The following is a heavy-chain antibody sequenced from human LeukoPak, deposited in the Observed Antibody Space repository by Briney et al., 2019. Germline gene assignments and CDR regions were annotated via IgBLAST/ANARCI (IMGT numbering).Heavy chain of an antibody. CDR2: IIPIVNMV. J-gene: IGHJ4*02. CDR1: GDVFSTYV. Sequence: SVKVSCKASGDVFSTYVFTWVRQAPGQGLEWMGRIIPIVNMVDYAEEFQGRVSITADKSTSTAYMEVSGLRSEDTAVYYCARGGGRGYCSSTSCYVYNYWGQGTLVTVSS. V-gene: IGHV1-69*04. D-gene: IGHD2-2*01. CDR3: ARGGGRGYCSSTSCYVYNY.